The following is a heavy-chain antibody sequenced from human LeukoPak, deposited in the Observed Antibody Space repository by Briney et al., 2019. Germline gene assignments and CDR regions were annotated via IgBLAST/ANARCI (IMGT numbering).Heavy chain of an antibody. J-gene: IGHJ4*02. V-gene: IGHV3-33*01. CDR2: IWYDGSNK. Sequence: GGSLRLSRAASGFTFSSYGMHWVRQAPGKGLEWVAVIWYDGSNKYYADSVKGRFTISRDNAKNSLYLQMNSLRAEDTAVYYCARVITAAGTDYWGQGTLVTVSS. D-gene: IGHD6-13*01. CDR3: ARVITAAGTDY. CDR1: GFTFSSYG.